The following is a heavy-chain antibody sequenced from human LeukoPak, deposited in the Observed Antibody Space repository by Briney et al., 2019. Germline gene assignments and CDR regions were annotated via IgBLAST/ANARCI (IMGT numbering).Heavy chain of an antibody. CDR3: ARWSGDSRTRDFDY. CDR1: GGTFSSYT. Sequence: SVKVSCKASGGTFSSYTISWVRQAPGQGLEWMGRIIPILGIANYAQKFQGRVTITADKSTSTAYMELSSLRSEGTAVYYCARWSGDSRTRDFDYWGRGTLVTVSS. CDR2: IIPILGIA. D-gene: IGHD3-22*01. V-gene: IGHV1-69*02. J-gene: IGHJ4*02.